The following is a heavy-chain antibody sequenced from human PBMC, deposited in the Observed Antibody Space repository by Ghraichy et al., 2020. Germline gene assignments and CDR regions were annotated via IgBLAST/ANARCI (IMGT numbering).Heavy chain of an antibody. J-gene: IGHJ4*02. CDR3: ARIDQCGGDCYYFDY. CDR2: IFSNDEK. Sequence: SGPTLVKPTETLTLTCTVSGFSLSNARMGVSWIRQPPGKALEWLAHIFSNDEKSYSTSLKSRLTISKDTSKSQVVLTMTNMDPVDTATYYCARIDQCGGDCYYFDYWGQGTLVTVSS. V-gene: IGHV2-26*01. CDR1: GFSLSNARMG. D-gene: IGHD2-21*02.